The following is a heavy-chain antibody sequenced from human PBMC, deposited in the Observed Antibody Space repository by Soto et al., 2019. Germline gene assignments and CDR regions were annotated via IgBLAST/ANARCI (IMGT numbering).Heavy chain of an antibody. J-gene: IGHJ6*02. CDR2: INPNSGGT. V-gene: IGHV1-2*04. D-gene: IGHD6-19*01. CDR3: ARGEERVAVAGESPYYYYGMDV. Sequence: ASVKVSCKASGYTFTGYYMHWVRQAPGQGLEWMGWINPNSGGTNYAQKFQGWVTMTRDTFISTAYMELSRLRSDDMAVYYCARGEERVAVAGESPYYYYGMDVWGQGTTVTVSS. CDR1: GYTFTGYY.